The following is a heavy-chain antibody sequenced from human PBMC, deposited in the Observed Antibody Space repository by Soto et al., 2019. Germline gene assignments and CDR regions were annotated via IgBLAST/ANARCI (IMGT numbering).Heavy chain of an antibody. CDR3: ARGLCSSTSCFDP. CDR2: ISYDGSNK. Sequence: QVQLVESGGGVVQPGRSLRLSCAASGFTFSSYAMHWVRQAPGKGLEWVAVISYDGSNKYYADSVKGRFTISRDNSKNTVYMQMNSLRAEDTAVYYCARGLCSSTSCFDPWGQGTLVTVSS. D-gene: IGHD2-2*01. CDR1: GFTFSSYA. V-gene: IGHV3-30-3*01. J-gene: IGHJ5*02.